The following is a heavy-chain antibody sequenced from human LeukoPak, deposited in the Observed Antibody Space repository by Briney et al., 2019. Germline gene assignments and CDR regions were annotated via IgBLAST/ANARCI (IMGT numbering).Heavy chain of an antibody. J-gene: IGHJ4*02. CDR2: TSGGGDHT. Sequence: GGSLRLSCAASGFTFTNYAMTWVRQAPGKGPEWVSATSGGGDHTYYADSVKGRFTTSRDNSRNTLYLQMDSLRAEDTAVYYCAKLFYDITGYSPYFDYWGLGTLVAVSS. V-gene: IGHV3-23*01. CDR3: AKLFYDITGYSPYFDY. CDR1: GFTFTNYA. D-gene: IGHD3-22*01.